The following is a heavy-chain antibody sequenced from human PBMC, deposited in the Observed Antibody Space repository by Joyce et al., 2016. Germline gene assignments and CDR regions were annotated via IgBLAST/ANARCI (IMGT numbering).Heavy chain of an antibody. CDR1: GGSISSYY. Sequence: QVQLQESGPGLVKPSETLSLTCTVSGGSISSYYWSWSRQAPGKGLEWIGNIYYSGSTNYNPSLKSRVTISVDTSKNQFSLKLSSVTAADTAVYYCARQNIVAALGSWFDPWGQGTLVTVSS. CDR2: IYYSGST. V-gene: IGHV4-59*08. J-gene: IGHJ5*02. D-gene: IGHD5-12*01. CDR3: ARQNIVAALGSWFDP.